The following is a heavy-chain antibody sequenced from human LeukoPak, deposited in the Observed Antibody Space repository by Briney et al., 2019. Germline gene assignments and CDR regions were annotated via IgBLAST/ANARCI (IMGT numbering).Heavy chain of an antibody. V-gene: IGHV3-23*01. CDR1: GFTFSSYA. CDR2: ISGSGGST. Sequence: PGGSLRLSCAASGFTFSSYAMSWVRQAPGKGREWVSAISGSGGSTYYADSVKGRFTISRDNSKNTLYLQMNSLRAEDTAVYYCAKSRVRYSSSWDFDYWGQGTLVTVSS. J-gene: IGHJ4*02. D-gene: IGHD6-6*01. CDR3: AKSRVRYSSSWDFDY.